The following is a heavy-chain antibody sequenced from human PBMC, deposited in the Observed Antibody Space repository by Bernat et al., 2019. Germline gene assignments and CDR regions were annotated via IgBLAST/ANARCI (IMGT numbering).Heavy chain of an antibody. J-gene: IGHJ4*02. V-gene: IGHV4-39*01. D-gene: IGHD5-12*01. CDR1: GCSISSSSYY. CDR2: IYYSGST. Sequence: QLQLQESGPGLVKPSETLSLTCTVSGCSISSSSYYCGWIRPPPGKRLELSGSIYYSGSTYYNPSLKSLVTISVETSKNQFSLKLSSETAADTGVYYGAGLVDSGYESTVDYWGQGTLVTVSS. CDR3: AGLVDSGYESTVDY.